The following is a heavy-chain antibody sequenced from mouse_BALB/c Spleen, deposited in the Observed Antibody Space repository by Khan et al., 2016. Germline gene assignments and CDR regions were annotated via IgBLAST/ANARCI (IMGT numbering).Heavy chain of an antibody. V-gene: IGHV3-2*02. D-gene: IGHD1-2*01. J-gene: IGHJ4*01. CDR1: GYSITSDYA. CDR2: ISYSGST. Sequence: EVKLEESGPGLVKPSQSLSLSCTVTGYSITSDYAWNWIRQFPGNQLEWMGYISYSGSTRYYPSLKNRISITRDTSENQSFLQLNSVTTEDTATXYCARTPTACYSMDYWGQGTSVTVSS. CDR3: ARTPTACYSMDY.